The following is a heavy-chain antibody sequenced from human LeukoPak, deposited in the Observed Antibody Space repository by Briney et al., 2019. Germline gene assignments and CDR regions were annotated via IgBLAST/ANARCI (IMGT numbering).Heavy chain of an antibody. CDR1: GFTFSSYA. V-gene: IGHV3-30-3*01. CDR3: ARDSAPGSSWYSRVVGGYFDY. CDR2: ISNDGSNK. J-gene: IGHJ4*02. D-gene: IGHD6-13*01. Sequence: GRSVRLSCAASGFTFSSYAMHWVRQAPGKGLEWVAVISNDGSNKYYADSVKGRFTISRDNSKNTLYLQMNSLRAEDTAVYYCARDSAPGSSWYSRVVGGYFDYWGQGTLVTVSS.